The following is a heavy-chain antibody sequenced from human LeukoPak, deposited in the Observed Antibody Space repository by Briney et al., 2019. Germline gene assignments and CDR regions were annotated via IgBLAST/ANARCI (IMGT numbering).Heavy chain of an antibody. V-gene: IGHV4-31*02. CDR3: ARAVGYDILTGYSRGWFFDL. CDR1: GFTFSSYA. J-gene: IGHJ2*01. D-gene: IGHD3-9*01. CDR2: IYYTGST. Sequence: LRLSCAASGFTFSSYAMSWIRQHPGKGLEWIGYIYYTGSTYYNPSLKSRLGISVDTSKNQFSLKLTSVTAADTAVYYCARAVGYDILTGYSRGWFFDLWGRGTLVTVSS.